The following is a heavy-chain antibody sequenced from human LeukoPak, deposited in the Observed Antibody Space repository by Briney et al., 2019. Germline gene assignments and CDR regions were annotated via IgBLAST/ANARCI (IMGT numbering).Heavy chain of an antibody. CDR3: ARLAVDYYDSSGYYFDY. J-gene: IGHJ4*02. CDR2: IYYSGST. Sequence: PSETLSLTCTVSGGSISSSSYYWGWIRQPPGKGLEWIGSIYYSGSTYCNPSPKSRVTISVDTSKNQFSLKLSSVTAADTAVYYCARLAVDYYDSSGYYFDYWGQGTLVTVSS. D-gene: IGHD3-22*01. CDR1: GGSISSSSYY. V-gene: IGHV4-39*01.